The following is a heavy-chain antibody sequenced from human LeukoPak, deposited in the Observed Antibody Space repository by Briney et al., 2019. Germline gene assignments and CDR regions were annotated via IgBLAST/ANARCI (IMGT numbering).Heavy chain of an antibody. CDR3: ARLGQYCSGGSCYPNYFDY. CDR1: GYSFTTYW. Sequence: GESLKISCKGSGYSFTTYWIGWVRQMPGKGLEWMGIIYPGDSDTRYSPSFQGQVTISVDKSISTAYLQWSSLKASDTAMYYCARLGQYCSGGSCYPNYFDYWGQGTLVTVSS. D-gene: IGHD2-15*01. V-gene: IGHV5-51*01. CDR2: IYPGDSDT. J-gene: IGHJ4*02.